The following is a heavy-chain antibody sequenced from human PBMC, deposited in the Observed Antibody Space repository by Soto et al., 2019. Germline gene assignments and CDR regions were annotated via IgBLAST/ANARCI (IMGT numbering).Heavy chain of an antibody. CDR2: ISSSSSSI. CDR3: ASQPLERGSWGWFDP. V-gene: IGHV3-48*02. J-gene: IGHJ5*02. D-gene: IGHD1-1*01. CDR1: GFTFSSNR. Sequence: EVHLVESGGGLVQPGGSLRLSCVASGFTFSSNRMNWVRQAPGKGLEWVSFISSSSSSIYYADSVKGRFTISRDNAKNSLFLQMNSLRDEDTAVYYCASQPLERGSWGWFDPWGQGTLVTVSS.